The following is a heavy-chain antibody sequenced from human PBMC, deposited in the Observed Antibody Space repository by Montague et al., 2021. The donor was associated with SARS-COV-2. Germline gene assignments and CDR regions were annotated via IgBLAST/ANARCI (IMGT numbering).Heavy chain of an antibody. CDR1: GFSFSNFG. Sequence: SLRLSFSASGFSFSNFGMHWVRQAPGKGLEWLAVISYDGSVKYYADFLRGRFSISKDNSKYTVYLQMNSLRPEDTAVYFCAKNRAIFWFGEGRESRDAWGQGTTVIVS. D-gene: IGHD3-10*01. CDR2: ISYDGSVK. J-gene: IGHJ6*02. CDR3: AKNRAIFWFGEGRESRDA. V-gene: IGHV3-30*18.